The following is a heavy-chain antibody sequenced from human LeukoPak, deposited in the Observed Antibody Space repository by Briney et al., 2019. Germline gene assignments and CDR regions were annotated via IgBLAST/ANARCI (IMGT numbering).Heavy chain of an antibody. CDR1: GYTFTGYY. V-gene: IGHV1-2*02. CDR3: ASEYYDILTGYYYGMDV. D-gene: IGHD3-9*01. J-gene: IGHJ6*02. CDR2: INPNSGGT. Sequence: ASVKVSCKASGYTFTGYYMHWVRQAPGQGLEWMGWINPNSGGTNYAQKFQGRVTMTRDTSISTAYMGLSRLRSDDTAVYYCASEYYDILTGYYYGMDVWGQGTTVTVSS.